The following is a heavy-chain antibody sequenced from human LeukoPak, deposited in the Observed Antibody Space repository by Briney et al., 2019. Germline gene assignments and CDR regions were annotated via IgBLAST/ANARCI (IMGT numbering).Heavy chain of an antibody. CDR2: INPNSGGT. J-gene: IGHJ3*02. Sequence: ASVKVSCKASGYTFTGYYMHWVRQAPGQGLEWMGWINPNSGGTNYAQKFQGRVTMTRDTSTSTAYMELSRLRSGDTAVYYCARRELEGGAFDIWGQGTMVTVSS. D-gene: IGHD1-1*01. CDR1: GYTFTGYY. V-gene: IGHV1-2*02. CDR3: ARRELEGGAFDI.